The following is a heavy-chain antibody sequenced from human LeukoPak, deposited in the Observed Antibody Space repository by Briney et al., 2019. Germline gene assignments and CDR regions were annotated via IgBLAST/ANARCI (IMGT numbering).Heavy chain of an antibody. CDR1: GFTFSSYA. Sequence: PGGSLRLSCAASGFTFSSYAMSWVRQAPGKGLEWVSAISGSGGSTYYADSVKGRFTISRDNSKNTLYLQMNGLRAEDTAVYYCTKNGDYRIIGNENWFDPWGQGTLVTVSS. D-gene: IGHD4-17*01. V-gene: IGHV3-23*01. J-gene: IGHJ5*02. CDR3: TKNGDYRIIGNENWFDP. CDR2: ISGSGGST.